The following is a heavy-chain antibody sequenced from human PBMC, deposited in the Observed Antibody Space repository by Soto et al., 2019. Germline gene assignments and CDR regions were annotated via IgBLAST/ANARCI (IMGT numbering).Heavy chain of an antibody. CDR3: ARGLDDYVWGSYRTNFDY. J-gene: IGHJ4*02. D-gene: IGHD3-16*02. CDR2: IHHSGST. Sequence: QVQLQQWGAGLLKPSETLSLTCAVYGGSFSGYYWSWIRQPPGKGLEWIGEIHHSGSTNYNPSLKSRVTISVDTSKNQFSLKLSSVTAADTAVYYCARGLDDYVWGSYRTNFDYWGQGTLVTVSS. V-gene: IGHV4-34*01. CDR1: GGSFSGYY.